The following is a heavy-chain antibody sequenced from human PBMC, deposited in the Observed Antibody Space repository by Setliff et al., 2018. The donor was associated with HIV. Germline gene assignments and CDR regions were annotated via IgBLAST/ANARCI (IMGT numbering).Heavy chain of an antibody. Sequence: SETLSLTCTVSGGSTSTSGSYWGWIRPPPGKGREWIGSICSSGSTYYNPSLKSRVTISVDTSKNQFSLKLKSVTAADTAVYYCATSAESGFGIHWGVFNIWAKGQGSPSPQ. V-gene: IGHV4-39*01. D-gene: IGHD3-10*01. CDR3: ATSAESGFGIHWGVFNI. CDR2: ICSSGST. CDR1: GGSTSTSGSY. J-gene: IGHJ3*02.